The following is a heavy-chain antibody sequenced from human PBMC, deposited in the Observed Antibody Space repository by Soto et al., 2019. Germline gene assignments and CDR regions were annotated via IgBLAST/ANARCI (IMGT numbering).Heavy chain of an antibody. Sequence: SQTLSLTCAISGDSVSKNSGAWNWIRQSPSRGLEWLGRTYYRSNWNNDYAVSVKGRITIYSDTSKNQFSLQLTSLTPEDTAVYFCARGVAVPGAQAFDCWGQGNLVTVSS. V-gene: IGHV6-1*01. CDR2: TYYRSNWNN. J-gene: IGHJ4*02. D-gene: IGHD6-19*01. CDR3: ARGVAVPGAQAFDC. CDR1: GDSVSKNSGA.